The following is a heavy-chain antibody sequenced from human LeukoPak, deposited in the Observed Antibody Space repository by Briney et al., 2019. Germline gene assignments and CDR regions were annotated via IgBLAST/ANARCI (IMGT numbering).Heavy chain of an antibody. CDR3: ATALAYRDAFDL. Sequence: TSETLSLTCTFSGGSISSYYWSWIRQSPGKGLQWMGHIYYSGSTTNYNPSLKNRVSISVDTPKNQFSLHLRSVTAADTAVYYCATALAYRDAFDLWGQGATVTVSS. D-gene: IGHD1-1*01. V-gene: IGHV4-59*03. CDR1: GGSISSYY. J-gene: IGHJ3*01. CDR2: IYYSGSTT.